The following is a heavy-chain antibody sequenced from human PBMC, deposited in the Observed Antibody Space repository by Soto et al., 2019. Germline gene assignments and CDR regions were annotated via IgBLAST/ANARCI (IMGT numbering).Heavy chain of an antibody. Sequence: PWGSLRLSCAASGFTFSNAWMNWVRQAPGKGLEWVGRIKSKTDGGTTDYAAPVKGRFTISRDDSKNTLYLQMNSLKTEDTAVYYCTTPGWWLRGGYYYYGMDVWGQGTTVNVSS. D-gene: IGHD5-12*01. CDR2: IKSKTDGGTT. CDR1: GFTFSNAW. V-gene: IGHV3-15*07. CDR3: TTPGWWLRGGYYYYGMDV. J-gene: IGHJ6*02.